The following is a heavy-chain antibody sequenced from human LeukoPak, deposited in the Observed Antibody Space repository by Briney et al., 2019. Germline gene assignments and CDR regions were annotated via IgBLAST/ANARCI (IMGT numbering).Heavy chain of an antibody. D-gene: IGHD3-3*01. J-gene: IGHJ5*02. V-gene: IGHV3-7*01. CDR2: IDQDGSET. CDR1: GFIFSNSW. CDR3: ARDQPTPRGYDFWSGYYTGGWFDP. Sequence: PGGSLRLSCAVSGFIFSNSWMNWVRQAPGKGLEWVASIDQDGSETNYVDSVKGRFTISRDNAKNSLYLQMNSLRAEDTAVYYRARDQPTPRGYDFWSGYYTGGWFDPWGQGTLVTVSS.